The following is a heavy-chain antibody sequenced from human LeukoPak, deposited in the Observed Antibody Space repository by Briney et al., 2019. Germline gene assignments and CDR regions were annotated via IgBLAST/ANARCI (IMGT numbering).Heavy chain of an antibody. CDR2: IIPVFGTA. CDR3: ARGYCSSTSCFLDY. J-gene: IGHJ4*02. Sequence: SVKVSCKASGGTFSSYAISWVRQAPGQGLEWMGGIIPVFGTANYAQRFQGRVTITTDESTSTAYMELTSLRSEDTAVYYCARGYCSSTSCFLDYWGQGTLVTVSS. V-gene: IGHV1-69*05. D-gene: IGHD2-2*01. CDR1: GGTFSSYA.